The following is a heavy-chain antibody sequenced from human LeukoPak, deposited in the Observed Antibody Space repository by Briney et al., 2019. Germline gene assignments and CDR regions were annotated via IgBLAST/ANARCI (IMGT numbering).Heavy chain of an antibody. Sequence: SETLSLTCTFSRGSINNYYWSWIRQPAGKGLERVGRIYTSGSTTYNPSLKSRVSMSVDTSKNQFSLKLSSVTAADTAVYYCASAPSSSAWWYFDYWGQGTLVTVSS. V-gene: IGHV4-4*07. CDR1: RGSINNYY. CDR3: ASAPSSSAWWYFDY. D-gene: IGHD6-19*01. CDR2: IYTSGST. J-gene: IGHJ4*02.